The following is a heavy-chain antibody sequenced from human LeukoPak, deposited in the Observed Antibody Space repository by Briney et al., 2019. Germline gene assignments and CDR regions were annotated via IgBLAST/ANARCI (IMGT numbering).Heavy chain of an antibody. V-gene: IGHV3-21*01. CDR1: GFTFSIYS. Sequence: GGSLRLSCAASGFTFSIYSMSWVRQAPGKGLEWVSSISSSSSYIYYADSVKGRFTISRDNAKNSLYLQMNSLRAEDTAVYYCARVRAYGMDVWGQGTTVTVSS. CDR2: ISSSSSYI. J-gene: IGHJ6*02. CDR3: ARVRAYGMDV.